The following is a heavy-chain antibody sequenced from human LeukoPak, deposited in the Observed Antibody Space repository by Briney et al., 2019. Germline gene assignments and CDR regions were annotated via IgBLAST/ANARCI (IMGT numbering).Heavy chain of an antibody. V-gene: IGHV3-21*01. D-gene: IGHD1-7*01. Sequence: NPGGSLRLSCAASGFTFSSYSMNWVRQASGKGLEWVSSISSSSSYIYYADSVKGRFTISRDNAKNSLYLQMNSLRAEDTAVYYCASFGITGTLDAFDIWGQGTMVTVSS. CDR3: ASFGITGTLDAFDI. CDR1: GFTFSSYS. J-gene: IGHJ3*02. CDR2: ISSSSSYI.